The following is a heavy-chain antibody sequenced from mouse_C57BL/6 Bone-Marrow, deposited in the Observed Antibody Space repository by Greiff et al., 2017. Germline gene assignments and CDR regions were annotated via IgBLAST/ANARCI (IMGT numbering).Heavy chain of an antibody. J-gene: IGHJ2*01. D-gene: IGHD1-1*01. CDR2: IDPANGDT. CDR1: GFNIKDDY. CDR3: TSYYYGSSPYYFDY. V-gene: IGHV14-4*01. Sequence: VQLQQSGAELVRPGASVKLSCTASGFNIKDDYMHWVKQRPEQGLEWIGWIDPANGDTEYASKFQGKATITADTSSNTAYLQLSSLTSEDTAVYYCTSYYYGSSPYYFDYWGQGTTLTVSS.